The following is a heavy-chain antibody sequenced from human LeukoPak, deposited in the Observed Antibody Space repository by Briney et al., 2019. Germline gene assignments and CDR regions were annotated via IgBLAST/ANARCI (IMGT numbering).Heavy chain of an antibody. CDR1: GGSIRGYY. CDR2: IYYSGST. Sequence: SETLSLTCTVSGGSIRGYYWSWIRQPQGKGLEWIGYIYYSGSTNYNPSLKSRVTISVDTSKNQFSLKLSSVTAADTAVYYCARHRGDWSDRAYGFDIWGQGTMVTVSS. D-gene: IGHD1-1*01. J-gene: IGHJ3*02. CDR3: ARHRGDWSDRAYGFDI. V-gene: IGHV4-59*08.